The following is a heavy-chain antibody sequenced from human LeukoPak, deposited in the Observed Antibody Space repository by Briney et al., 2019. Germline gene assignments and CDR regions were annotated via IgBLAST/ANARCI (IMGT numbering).Heavy chain of an antibody. D-gene: IGHD3-3*01. CDR2: MNPNSGNT. CDR1: GYTFTSYD. V-gene: IGHV1-8*03. J-gene: IGHJ4*02. CDR3: ARDRSLLRFLEWLLDY. Sequence: ASVKVSCKASGYTFTSYDINWVRQATGQGLEWMGWMNPNSGNTGYAQKFQGRVTITRNTSISTAYMELSRLRSDDTAVYYCARDRSLLRFLEWLLDYWGQGTLVTVSS.